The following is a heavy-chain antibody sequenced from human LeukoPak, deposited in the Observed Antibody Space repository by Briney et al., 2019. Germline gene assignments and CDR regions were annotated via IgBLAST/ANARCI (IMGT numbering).Heavy chain of an antibody. CDR1: GFTFSSYA. CDR3: AKGLRFLERLQDY. J-gene: IGHJ4*02. D-gene: IGHD3-3*01. CDR2: ISGSGGST. Sequence: GGSLRLSCAASGFTFSSYAMSWVRQAPGKGLEWVSAISGSGGSTYYADSMNGRFNQSRDKSKTTLYLQMNSLRAEDTAVYNCAKGLRFLERLQDYWGQGTLVTVSS. V-gene: IGHV3-23*01.